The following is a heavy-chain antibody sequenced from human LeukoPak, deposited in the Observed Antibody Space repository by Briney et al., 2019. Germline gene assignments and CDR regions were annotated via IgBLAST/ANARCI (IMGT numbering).Heavy chain of an antibody. CDR1: GFTFSSYA. Sequence: GGSLRLSCAASGFTFSSYAMRWVRQAPGKGLEWVSAISGNSGSTYYADSVKGRFTISRDNSKNTLHLQLNSLRVEDTAVYYCVKGGQCGSSSCYYYTGMDVWGQGITVTVSS. D-gene: IGHD2-2*03. CDR3: VKGGQCGSSSCYYYTGMDV. J-gene: IGHJ6*02. CDR2: ISGNSGST. V-gene: IGHV3-23*01.